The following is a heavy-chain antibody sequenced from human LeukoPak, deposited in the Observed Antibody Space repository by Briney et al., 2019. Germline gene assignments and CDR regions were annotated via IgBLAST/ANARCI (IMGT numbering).Heavy chain of an antibody. V-gene: IGHV4-39*02. J-gene: IGHJ4*02. CDR3: ARRPSGSGRFDS. CDR1: CGSIRSGTYY. D-gene: IGHD3-10*01. Sequence: SETLSLTCTVSCGSIRSGTYYCAWVRQPPGKGLEWIGNLYYSGSTYYHPSLKSRVTIFKATSKNHFSLKHSPVNAPDTAVYYCARRPSGSGRFDSWGQGTLVTVSS. CDR2: LYYSGST.